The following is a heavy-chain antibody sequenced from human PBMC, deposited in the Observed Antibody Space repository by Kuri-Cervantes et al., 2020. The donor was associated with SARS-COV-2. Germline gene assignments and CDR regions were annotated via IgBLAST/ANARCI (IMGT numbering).Heavy chain of an antibody. J-gene: IGHJ5*02. CDR2: IYYSGST. Sequence: SETLSLTCTVSGGSISSSSYYWGWIRQPPGKGLEWIGSIYYSGSTYYNPSLKSRVTISVDTSKNQFSLKLSSVTAADTAVYYCARGSSGWSPNWFDPWGQGTLVTVSS. D-gene: IGHD6-19*01. V-gene: IGHV4-39*01. CDR3: ARGSSGWSPNWFDP. CDR1: GGSISSSSYY.